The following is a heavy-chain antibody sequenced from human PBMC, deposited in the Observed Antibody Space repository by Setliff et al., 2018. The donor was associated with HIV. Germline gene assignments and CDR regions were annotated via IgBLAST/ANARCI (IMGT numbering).Heavy chain of an antibody. CDR2: ISGSGGST. J-gene: IGHJ4*02. V-gene: IGHV3-23*01. Sequence: GGSLRLSCAASGFTFRSYAMSWVRQAPGKGLEWVSVISGSGGSTYYADSVRGRFTISRDNSKNTLYLQMYSMKAEDTAVYYCANGYDFWSGSSKGNFDYCGQGTLVTGSA. CDR1: GFTFRSYA. CDR3: ANGYDFWSGSSKGNFDY. D-gene: IGHD3-3*01.